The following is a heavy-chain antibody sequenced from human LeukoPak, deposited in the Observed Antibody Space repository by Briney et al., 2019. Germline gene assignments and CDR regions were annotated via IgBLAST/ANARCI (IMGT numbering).Heavy chain of an antibody. D-gene: IGHD6-6*01. CDR1: GYTFTSYG. V-gene: IGHV1-18*01. CDR3: AREEQLVPPYYYYYMDV. CDR2: ISAYNGNT. Sequence: GASVNVSCKAAGYTFTSYGISWVRQAPGQGREWMGWISAYNGNTNYAQKLQGRVTMTTDTSTSTAYMELRSLRSDDTAVYYCAREEQLVPPYYYYYMDVWGKGTTVTVSS. J-gene: IGHJ6*03.